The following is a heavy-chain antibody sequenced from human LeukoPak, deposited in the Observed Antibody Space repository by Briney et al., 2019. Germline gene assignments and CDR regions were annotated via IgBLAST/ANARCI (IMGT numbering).Heavy chain of an antibody. Sequence: GGSPRLSCAASPGITFSDYWMNWVRQAPGKGLEWVAIIRQDGRETLYLDSVRGRFTISRDSAKSSVYLEINSLRAEDTAVYYCVGGIGWQPDYWGQGTLVTVSS. CDR2: IRQDGRET. D-gene: IGHD6-19*01. CDR3: VGGIGWQPDY. V-gene: IGHV3-7*03. J-gene: IGHJ4*02. CDR1: PGITFSDYW.